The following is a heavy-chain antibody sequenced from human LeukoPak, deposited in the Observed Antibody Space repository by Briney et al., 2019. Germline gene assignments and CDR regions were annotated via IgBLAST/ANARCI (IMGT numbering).Heavy chain of an antibody. CDR1: GFTFSSYA. CDR3: ARDRVVFLFAPVSGGMDV. D-gene: IGHD2-2*01. Sequence: GGSLRLSCAASGFTFSSYAMHWVRQAPGTGLEWVAVISYDGSNKYYADSVKGRFTISRDNSKNTLYLQMNSLRAEDTAVYYCARDRVVFLFAPVSGGMDVWGQGTTVTVSS. J-gene: IGHJ6*02. V-gene: IGHV3-30-3*01. CDR2: ISYDGSNK.